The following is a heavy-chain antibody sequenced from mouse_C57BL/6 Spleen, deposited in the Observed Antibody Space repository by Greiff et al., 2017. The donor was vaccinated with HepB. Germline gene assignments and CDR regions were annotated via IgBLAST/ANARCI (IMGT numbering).Heavy chain of an antibody. J-gene: IGHJ4*01. V-gene: IGHV1-55*01. Sequence: VQLQQPGAELVKPGASVKMSCKASGYTFTSYWITWVKQRPGQGLEWIGDIYPGSGSTNYNEKFKSKATLTVDTSSSTAYMQLSSLTSEDSAVYYCAGIYYDYDDYAMDYGGQGTSVTVSS. CDR2: IYPGSGST. D-gene: IGHD2-4*01. CDR1: GYTFTSYW. CDR3: AGIYYDYDDYAMDY.